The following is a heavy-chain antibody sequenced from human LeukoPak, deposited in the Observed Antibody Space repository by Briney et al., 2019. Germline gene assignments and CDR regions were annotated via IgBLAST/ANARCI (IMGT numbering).Heavy chain of an antibody. CDR1: GGSINSHSYY. V-gene: IGHV4-39*01. CDR2: VYYDGTS. CDR3: VRHVSTNTGYFDS. D-gene: IGHD5-24*01. Sequence: SETLSLTCTVSGGSINSHSYYWGWIRQPPGKGLEWIGSVYYDGTSYSNPSLKSRVGVFVDTSRDQFSLDLDLVTAADTALYYCVRHVSTNTGYFDSCGQGTLVSVSS. J-gene: IGHJ4*02.